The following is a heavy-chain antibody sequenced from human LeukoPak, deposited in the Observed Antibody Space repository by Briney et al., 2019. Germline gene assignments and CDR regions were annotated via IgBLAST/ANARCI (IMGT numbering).Heavy chain of an antibody. Sequence: PSETLSLTCTVSGGSISSSSYYWGWIRQPPGKGPEWIGSIYYSGSTYYNPSLKSRVTISVDTSKNQFSLKLSSVTAADTAVYYCERLRLFNFDYWGQGTLVTVSS. CDR2: IYYSGST. D-gene: IGHD3-22*01. CDR1: GGSISSSSYY. CDR3: ERLRLFNFDY. V-gene: IGHV4-39*01. J-gene: IGHJ4*02.